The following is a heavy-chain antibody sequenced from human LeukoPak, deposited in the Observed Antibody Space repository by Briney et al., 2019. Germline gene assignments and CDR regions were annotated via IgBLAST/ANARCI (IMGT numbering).Heavy chain of an antibody. J-gene: IGHJ6*03. CDR1: GGSFSGYY. V-gene: IGHV4-34*01. Sequence: SETLSLTCAVYGGSFSGYYWSWIRQPPGKGLEWIGEINHSGSTNYNPSLKSRVTISVDTSKNQFSLKLSSVTAADTAVYYCARHRLYYYGSGSSNYYYYYYMDVWGKGTTVTISS. CDR2: INHSGST. CDR3: ARHRLYYYGSGSSNYYYYYYMDV. D-gene: IGHD3-10*01.